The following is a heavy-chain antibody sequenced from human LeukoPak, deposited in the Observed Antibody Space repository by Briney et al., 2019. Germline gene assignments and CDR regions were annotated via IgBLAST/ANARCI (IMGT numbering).Heavy chain of an antibody. Sequence: PGGSLRLSCAASGFTFSSYAMSWVRQAPGKGLEWVGRTRKKANSYSTDYAASVKGRFTSSRDDSENSLYLQMNSLKTEDTAVYYCARTNPGDAFDIWGQGTVVTVSS. CDR2: TRKKANSYST. V-gene: IGHV3-72*01. CDR3: ARTNPGDAFDI. CDR1: GFTFSSYA. J-gene: IGHJ3*02.